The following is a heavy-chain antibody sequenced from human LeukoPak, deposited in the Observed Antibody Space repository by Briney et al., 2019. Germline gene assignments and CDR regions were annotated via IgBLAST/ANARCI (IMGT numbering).Heavy chain of an antibody. CDR2: IGGHVHST. CDR1: GFTFRNSA. V-gene: IGHV3-23*01. D-gene: IGHD1-20*01. Sequence: GGSLRLSCAASGFTFRNSAMSWVRHAPGTGLEWVSSIGGHVHSTYYADSVIGRFTVSRDDSKNTLYLQMNSLRADDTAIYYCANHRTPDRYHWNYFDYWGQGTLVTVSS. CDR3: ANHRTPDRYHWNYFDY. J-gene: IGHJ4*02.